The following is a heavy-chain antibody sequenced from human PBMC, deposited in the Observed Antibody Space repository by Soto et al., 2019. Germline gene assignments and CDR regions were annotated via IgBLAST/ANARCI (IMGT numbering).Heavy chain of an antibody. Sequence: SETLSLTCTVSGGSISSGGYYWSWIRQHPGKGLEWIGYIYYSGSTYYNPSLKSRVTISVETSKNQFSLKLSSVTAADTAVYYCARASYSNGDIVVVPAAIMHDYWGQGTLVTVSS. CDR3: ARASYSNGDIVVVPAAIMHDY. J-gene: IGHJ4*02. V-gene: IGHV4-31*03. CDR1: GGSISSGGYY. CDR2: IYYSGST. D-gene: IGHD2-2*02.